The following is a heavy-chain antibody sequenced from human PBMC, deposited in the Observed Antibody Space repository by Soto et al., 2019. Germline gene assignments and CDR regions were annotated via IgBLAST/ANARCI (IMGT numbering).Heavy chain of an antibody. Sequence: ASVKVSCKASGYTFTSYAMHWVRQAPGQRLEWXGWXXAXXGXTXXXQXXXGRVTITRDTSASTAYMELSSLRSEDTAVYYCARDSPNPSAVSFDYWGQGTLVTVSS. CDR1: GYTFTSYA. D-gene: IGHD3-10*01. J-gene: IGHJ4*02. CDR3: ARDSPNPSAVSFDY. CDR2: XXAXXGXT. V-gene: IGHV1-3*01.